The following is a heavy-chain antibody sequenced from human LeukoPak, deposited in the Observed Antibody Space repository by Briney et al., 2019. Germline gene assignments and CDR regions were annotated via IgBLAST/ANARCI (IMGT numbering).Heavy chain of an antibody. D-gene: IGHD2-15*01. CDR1: GFIFSGSW. J-gene: IGHJ4*02. CDR2: IKKDGSEK. CDR3: TTDTWYSAGH. V-gene: IGHV3-7*03. Sequence: GGSLRLSCTASGFIFSGSWMAWIRQAPGKGLEWVAIIKKDGSEKYYVDSMKGRFTISRDNAKNSLFLQMNSLRAEDTAIYYCTTDTWYSAGHWGQGTLATVSS.